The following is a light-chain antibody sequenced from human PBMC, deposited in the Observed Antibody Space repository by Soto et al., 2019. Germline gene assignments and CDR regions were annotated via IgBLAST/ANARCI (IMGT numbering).Light chain of an antibody. Sequence: EIVMTQSPATLSVSPGERATLSCRASLSVGSNLAWYQQKPGQAPRLLINSASTRATGIPARFSGSGSGTEFTLTISSLHSEDFAVYYCHQYNNWPISFGQGTRLEIK. CDR3: HQYNNWPIS. CDR1: LSVGSN. J-gene: IGKJ5*01. V-gene: IGKV3-15*01. CDR2: SAS.